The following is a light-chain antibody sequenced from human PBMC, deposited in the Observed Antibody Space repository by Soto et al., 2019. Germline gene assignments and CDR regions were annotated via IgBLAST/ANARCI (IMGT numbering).Light chain of an antibody. CDR2: GAS. Sequence: EVVMTQSPATLSVSPGERATLSCRASQSVNDKVAWFQQKPGQAPRLLIIGASTTATGVPARFSGSGSGTEFTLTISSLQSEDFAVYYCQQYNDWPPFTVGPGTKVDIK. CDR3: QQYNDWPPFT. J-gene: IGKJ3*01. V-gene: IGKV3-15*01. CDR1: QSVNDK.